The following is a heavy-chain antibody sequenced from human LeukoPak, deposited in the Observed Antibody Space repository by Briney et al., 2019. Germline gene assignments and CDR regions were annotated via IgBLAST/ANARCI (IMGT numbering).Heavy chain of an antibody. Sequence: ASVKLSCKPSGYTFTSYAISCVRRVPGQGLEWMGWISVYSGKIDYPQRVQDRVTMTTDTSTNTAYMELRSLRSDDTAVYYCARGIHSGDSGPYYFDYWGQGTLVTVSS. CDR3: ARGIHSGDSGPYYFDY. J-gene: IGHJ4*02. CDR2: ISVYSGKI. D-gene: IGHD1-26*01. V-gene: IGHV1-18*01. CDR1: GYTFTSYA.